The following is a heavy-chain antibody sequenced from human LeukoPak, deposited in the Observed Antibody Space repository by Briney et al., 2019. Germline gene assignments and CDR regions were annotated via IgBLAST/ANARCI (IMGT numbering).Heavy chain of an antibody. D-gene: IGHD6-6*01. Sequence: GRSLRLSCAASGFTFSSYGMHWVRQAPGKGLEGVAVIWYDGSNKYYADSVKGRFTISRDNSKNTLYLQMNSLRAEDTAVYYCAKETSIAAPVDYWGQGTLVTVSS. CDR1: GFTFSSYG. CDR3: AKETSIAAPVDY. CDR2: IWYDGSNK. J-gene: IGHJ4*02. V-gene: IGHV3-33*06.